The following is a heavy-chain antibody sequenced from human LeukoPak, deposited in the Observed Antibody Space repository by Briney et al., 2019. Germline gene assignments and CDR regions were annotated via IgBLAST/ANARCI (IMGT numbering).Heavy chain of an antibody. D-gene: IGHD3-10*01. CDR2: IYYSGST. V-gene: IGHV4-59*08. CDR1: GGSISSYY. CDR3: GNTNYNPSLKSRATISVDTSKTQFSLKLSSVTAADTAVYYCARRGGAARRFNWFDP. J-gene: IGHJ5*02. Sequence: PSETLSLTCTVSGGSISSYYWSWIRQPPGKGLEWIGYIYYSGSTHYNPSLKRRVTLSVQTSKHPFSPKLSSVTAADTAVYYSGNTNYNPSLKSRATISVDTSKTQFSLKLSSVTAADTAVYYCARRGGAARRFNWFDPWGQGTLVTVSS.